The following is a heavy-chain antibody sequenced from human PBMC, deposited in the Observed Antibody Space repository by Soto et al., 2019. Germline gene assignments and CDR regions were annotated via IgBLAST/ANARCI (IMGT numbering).Heavy chain of an antibody. CDR3: TTDLSVGAAAGTWSDP. V-gene: IGHV3-15*01. Sequence: GGSLRLSCAASGFTFSNAWMSWVRQAPGKGLEWVGRIKSKTDGGTTDYAAPVKGRVTISRDDSKNTLYLQMNSLKTEDTAVYYCTTDLSVGAAAGTWSDPWGQGTLVTVSS. D-gene: IGHD6-13*01. CDR2: IKSKTDGGTT. CDR1: GFTFSNAW. J-gene: IGHJ5*02.